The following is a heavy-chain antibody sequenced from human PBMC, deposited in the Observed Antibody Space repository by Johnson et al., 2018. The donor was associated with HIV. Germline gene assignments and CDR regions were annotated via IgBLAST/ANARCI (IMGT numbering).Heavy chain of an antibody. Sequence: VQLVESGGGVVQPGRSLRLSCAASGFTFSSYAMHWVRQAPGKGLEWVAVISYDGSNKYYADSVKGRFTISRDNSKTTLYLQMNSLRAEDTAVYYCARVRGLIAFDIWGQGTMVTVSS. D-gene: IGHD3-22*01. J-gene: IGHJ3*02. CDR1: GFTFSSYA. V-gene: IGHV3-30-3*01. CDR3: ARVRGLIAFDI. CDR2: ISYDGSNK.